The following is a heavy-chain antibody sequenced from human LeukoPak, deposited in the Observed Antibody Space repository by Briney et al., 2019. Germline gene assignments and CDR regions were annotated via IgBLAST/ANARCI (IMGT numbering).Heavy chain of an antibody. CDR3: ARVGYCSSTSCYQRKDAFDI. V-gene: IGHV4-39*01. Sequence: SETLSLTCTVSGGSISSSSYYWGWIRQPPGKGLEWIGSIYYSGSTYYNPSLKSRVTISVDTSRNQFSLKLSSVTAADTAVYYCARVGYCSSTSCYQRKDAFDIWGQGTMVTVSS. CDR1: GGSISSSSYY. J-gene: IGHJ3*02. D-gene: IGHD2-2*01. CDR2: IYYSGST.